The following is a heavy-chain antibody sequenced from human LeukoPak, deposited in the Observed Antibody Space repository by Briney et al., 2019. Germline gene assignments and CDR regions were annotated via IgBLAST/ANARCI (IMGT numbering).Heavy chain of an antibody. CDR3: ARDRYCSSTSCTRGGLDY. CDR1: GYTFTSYY. CDR2: INPNSGGT. V-gene: IGHV1-2*02. J-gene: IGHJ4*02. Sequence: ASVKVSCKASGYTFTSYYMHWVRQAPGQGLEWMGWINPNSGGTNYAQKFQGRVTMTRDTSISTAYMELSRLRSDDTAVYYCARDRYCSSTSCTRGGLDYWGQGTLVTVSS. D-gene: IGHD2-2*01.